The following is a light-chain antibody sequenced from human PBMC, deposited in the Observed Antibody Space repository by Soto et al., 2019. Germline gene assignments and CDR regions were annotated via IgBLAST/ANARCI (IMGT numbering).Light chain of an antibody. V-gene: IGLV3-1*01. Sequence: SYELTQPPSVSVSPGQTASITCSGDKLGDKYACWYQQKPGQSPVLVIYQDSKRPSGIPERFSGSNSGNTATLTIRGTQAMDEADYYCQAWDSRTEVFGTGTKLTVL. J-gene: IGLJ1*01. CDR2: QDS. CDR1: KLGDKY. CDR3: QAWDSRTEV.